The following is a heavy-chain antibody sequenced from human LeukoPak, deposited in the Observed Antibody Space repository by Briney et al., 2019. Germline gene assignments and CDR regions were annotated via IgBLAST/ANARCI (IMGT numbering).Heavy chain of an antibody. CDR2: FDPEDGET. Sequence: ASVKVSCKVSGYTLTELSMHWVRQAPGKGLEWMGGFDPEDGETIYAQKFQGRVTMTEDTSTDTAYMELSSLRSEDTAVYYCATVVVYYDSSGYTNWFDPWGQGTLVTVSS. V-gene: IGHV1-24*01. D-gene: IGHD3-22*01. CDR3: ATVVVYYDSSGYTNWFDP. J-gene: IGHJ5*02. CDR1: GYTLTELS.